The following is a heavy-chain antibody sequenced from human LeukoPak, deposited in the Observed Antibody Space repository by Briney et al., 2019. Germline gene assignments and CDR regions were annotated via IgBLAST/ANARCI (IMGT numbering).Heavy chain of an antibody. J-gene: IGHJ4*02. V-gene: IGHV4-34*01. CDR2: INHSGST. Sequence: SETLSLTCAVYGGSFSGYHWSWIRQPPGKGLEWIGEINHSGSTNYNPSLKSRVTISVDTSRNQFSLKLSSVTAADTAVYYCARCPYYYGSGWTDYWGQGTLVTVSS. CDR3: ARCPYYYGSGWTDY. CDR1: GGSFSGYH. D-gene: IGHD3-10*01.